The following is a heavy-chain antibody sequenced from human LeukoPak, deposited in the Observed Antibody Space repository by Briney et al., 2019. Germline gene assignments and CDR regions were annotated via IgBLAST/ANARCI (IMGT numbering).Heavy chain of an antibody. D-gene: IGHD4-17*01. Sequence: GESLKISCEASGYDFTYYWIGWVRQKSGKGLEWMGIIYPGDSDTRYSPSFQGQVTISADKSISTAYLQWSSLKASDAAMYYCARRRPYGDSFRTNWFDPWGQGTLVTVSS. V-gene: IGHV5-51*01. CDR3: ARRRPYGDSFRTNWFDP. J-gene: IGHJ5*02. CDR2: IYPGDSDT. CDR1: GYDFTYYW.